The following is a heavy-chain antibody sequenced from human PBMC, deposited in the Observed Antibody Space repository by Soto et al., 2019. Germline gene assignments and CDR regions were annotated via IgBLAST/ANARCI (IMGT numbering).Heavy chain of an antibody. CDR2: INHSGST. V-gene: IGHV4-34*01. D-gene: IGHD6-13*01. J-gene: IGHJ4*02. CDR1: GGSFSGYY. CDR3: ARRYSSSWYTDY. Sequence: SETLSLTCAVYGGSFSGYYWSWIRQPPGKGLEWIGEINHSGSTNYNPSLKSRVTISVDTSKNQFSLKLSSVTAADTAVYYCARRYSSSWYTDYWGQGTLVTVSS.